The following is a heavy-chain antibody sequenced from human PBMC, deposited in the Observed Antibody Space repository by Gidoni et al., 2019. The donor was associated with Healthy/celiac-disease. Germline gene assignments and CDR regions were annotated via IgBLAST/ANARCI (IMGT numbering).Heavy chain of an antibody. Sequence: EVQLVESGGGLVQPGRSLRLSCAASGFTFDDYAMHWVRQAPGKGLEWVSGISWNSGSIGYADSVKGRFTISRDNAKNSLYLQMNSLRAEDTALYYCAKDILRRSVATGGNSYVYYYYYGMDVWGQGTTVTVSS. J-gene: IGHJ6*02. CDR2: ISWNSGSI. CDR3: AKDILRRSVATGGNSYVYYYYYGMDV. D-gene: IGHD5-12*01. CDR1: GFTFDDYA. V-gene: IGHV3-9*01.